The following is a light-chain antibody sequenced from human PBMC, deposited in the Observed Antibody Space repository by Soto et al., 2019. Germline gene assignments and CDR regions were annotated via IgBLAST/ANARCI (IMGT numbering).Light chain of an antibody. CDR3: QQYDRSPYT. CDR2: KAS. J-gene: IGKJ2*01. Sequence: DIQMTQSPSTLSSSVGDTVTITCRASQSISSWLAWYQQKPGQAPKLLIHKASTLESGVPARFSGSGSGTEFTLTISRLEPDDFAAYYCQQYDRSPYTFGQGTKLEIK. CDR1: QSISSW. V-gene: IGKV1-5*03.